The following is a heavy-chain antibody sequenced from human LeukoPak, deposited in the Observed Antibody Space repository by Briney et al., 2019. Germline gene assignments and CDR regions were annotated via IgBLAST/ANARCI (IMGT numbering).Heavy chain of an antibody. V-gene: IGHV4-59*08. D-gene: IGHD2-2*01. CDR2: VFYTGST. CDR1: SGSMNTHY. Sequence: SETLSLTCRVSSGSMNTHYWSWIRQPPGKGLEWIGHVFYTGSTNYNPSLKSRVTISVDTSKNQFSLKLSSVTAADTAVYYCARHSQYQLLYFDYWGQGTLVTVSS. CDR3: ARHSQYQLLYFDY. J-gene: IGHJ4*02.